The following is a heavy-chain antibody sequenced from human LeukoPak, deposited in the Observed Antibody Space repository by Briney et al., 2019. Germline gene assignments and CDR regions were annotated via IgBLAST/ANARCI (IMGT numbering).Heavy chain of an antibody. V-gene: IGHV1-2*02. D-gene: IGHD3-10*01. CDR1: GYTFTGYY. Sequence: ALVKVSCKASGYTFTGYYMHWVRQAPGQGLEWMGWINPNSGGTNYAQKFQGRVTMTRDTSISTAYMELSRLRSDDTAVYYCARDSLLLRFYYYYYYMDVWGKGTTVTVSS. CDR2: INPNSGGT. CDR3: ARDSLLLRFYYYYYYMDV. J-gene: IGHJ6*03.